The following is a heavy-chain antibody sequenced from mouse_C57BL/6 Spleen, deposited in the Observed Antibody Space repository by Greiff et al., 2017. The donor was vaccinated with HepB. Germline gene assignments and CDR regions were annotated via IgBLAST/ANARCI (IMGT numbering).Heavy chain of an antibody. CDR2: IDPSDSYT. V-gene: IGHV1-69*01. D-gene: IGHD6-1*01. CDR1: GYTFTSYW. CDR3: AREPSRGYFDV. Sequence: QVQLQQPGAELVMPGASVKLSCKASGYTFTSYWMHWVKQRPGQGLEWIGEIDPSDSYTNYNHKFKGKSTLTVDKSSSTAYMQLSSLTLEDSAVYYCAREPSRGYFDVWGTGTTVTVSS. J-gene: IGHJ1*03.